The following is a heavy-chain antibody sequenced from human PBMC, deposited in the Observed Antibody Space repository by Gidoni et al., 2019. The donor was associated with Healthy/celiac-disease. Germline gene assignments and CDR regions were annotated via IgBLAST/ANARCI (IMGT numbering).Heavy chain of an antibody. Sequence: QVQLVESGGGVVQPGRYLRLACAASGVTDSSDGMHWVRQAPGKGLECVAVISYAGSNKYYADSVKGRFTISRDNSKNSLYLQMNSLRAEDTAVYYCAKDSSTSSGYYYGMDVWGQGTTVTVSS. J-gene: IGHJ6*02. CDR3: AKDSSTSSGYYYGMDV. CDR2: ISYAGSNK. V-gene: IGHV3-30*18. CDR1: GVTDSSDG. D-gene: IGHD2-2*01.